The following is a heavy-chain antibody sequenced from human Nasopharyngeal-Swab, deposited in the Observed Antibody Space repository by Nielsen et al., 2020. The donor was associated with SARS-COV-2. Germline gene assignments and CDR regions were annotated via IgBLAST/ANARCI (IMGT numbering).Heavy chain of an antibody. CDR1: GGSFSGHY. J-gene: IGHJ5*02. D-gene: IGHD3-10*01. CDR2: INHSGST. CDR3: AKGLIWFGELFDP. V-gene: IGHV4-34*01. Sequence: SETLSLTCAVSGGSFSGHYWSWIRQPPGKGLEWIGEINHSGSTNYNPSLKSRVTISVDTSKNQFSLKLSSVTAADTAVYYCAKGLIWFGELFDPWGQGTLVTVLL.